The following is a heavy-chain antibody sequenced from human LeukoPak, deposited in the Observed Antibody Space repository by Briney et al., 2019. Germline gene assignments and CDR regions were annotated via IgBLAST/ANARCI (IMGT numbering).Heavy chain of an antibody. CDR1: GFTFSSYG. Sequence: GRSLRLSCAASGFTFSSYGMHWVRQAPGKGLEWVAVISYDGSNKYYADSVKGRFTISRDNSKNTLYLQMNSLRAEDTAVYYCAKSKRGSWYYFDYWGQGTLVTVSS. V-gene: IGHV3-30*18. J-gene: IGHJ4*02. D-gene: IGHD6-13*01. CDR2: ISYDGSNK. CDR3: AKSKRGSWYYFDY.